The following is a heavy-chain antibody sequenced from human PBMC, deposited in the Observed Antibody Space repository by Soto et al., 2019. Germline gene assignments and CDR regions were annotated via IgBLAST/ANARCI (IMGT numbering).Heavy chain of an antibody. D-gene: IGHD3-16*01. V-gene: IGHV3-23*01. CDR2: ISGSGGST. CDR3: AKGPGGVFKYYYYYMDV. Sequence: GGSLRLSCAASGFTFSSYAMSWVRQAPGKGLEWVSAISGSGGSTYYADSVKGRFTISRDNSKNTLYLQMNSLRAEDTAVYYCAKGPGGVFKYYYYYMDVWGKGTTVTVSS. CDR1: GFTFSSYA. J-gene: IGHJ6*03.